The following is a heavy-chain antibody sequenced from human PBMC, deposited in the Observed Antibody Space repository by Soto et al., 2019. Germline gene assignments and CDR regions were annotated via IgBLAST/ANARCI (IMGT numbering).Heavy chain of an antibody. CDR1: GFTVSGNS. D-gene: IGHD6-19*01. V-gene: IGHV3-53*01. J-gene: IGHJ6*02. Sequence: EEQLVDSEGYLIQPGGSLRLSCGASGFTVSGNSLSWVRQAPGKGLEWVSYIYIDGSTYYADSVRGRFTLTRDNSKNTLYLQMNNLRGEDTAVYYCARDGGSGTAVAGIQYSGMDVWGQGTTVTVSS. CDR2: IYIDGST. CDR3: ARDGGSGTAVAGIQYSGMDV.